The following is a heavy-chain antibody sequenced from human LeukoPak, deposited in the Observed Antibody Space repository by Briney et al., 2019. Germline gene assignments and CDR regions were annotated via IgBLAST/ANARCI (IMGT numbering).Heavy chain of an antibody. D-gene: IGHD7-27*01. Sequence: PSETLSLTCTVSGGSIRSYYWSWIRQPAGKGLEWIGRIYSSGSTNYNPSLKSRVTMSVDTSMNQFSLKLSSVTAADTAVYYCARGLGRDYYYGMDVWGQGTTVTVSS. CDR1: GGSIRSYY. J-gene: IGHJ6*02. CDR3: ARGLGRDYYYGMDV. CDR2: IYSSGST. V-gene: IGHV4-4*07.